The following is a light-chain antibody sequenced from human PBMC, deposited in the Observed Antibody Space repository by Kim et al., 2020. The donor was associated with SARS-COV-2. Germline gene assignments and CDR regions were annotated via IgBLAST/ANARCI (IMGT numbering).Light chain of an antibody. V-gene: IGLV3-19*01. CDR3: NSRDNNDNVL. CDR2: GKN. CDR1: SLRSYY. Sequence: ALGQTVRITCQGDSLRSYYSTWYQQKPGQAPIVVFSGKNNRPSGIPDRFSGSSSGNTASLTITGTQAGDEADYYCNSRDNNDNVLFGGGTKLTVL. J-gene: IGLJ2*01.